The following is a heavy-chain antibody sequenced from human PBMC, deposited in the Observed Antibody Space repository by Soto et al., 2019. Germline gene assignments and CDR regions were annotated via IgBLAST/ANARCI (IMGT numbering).Heavy chain of an antibody. CDR2: IYHSGST. V-gene: IGHV4-30-2*01. CDR3: ARGAPVLAVAGTRAWYFDL. CDR1: GGSISSGGYS. J-gene: IGHJ2*01. Sequence: QLQLQESGSGLVKPSQTLSLTCAVSGGSISSGGYSWSWIRQPPGKGLEWIGYIYHSGSTYYNPSLKSRVTISVDRSKNQFSLKLSSVTAADTAVYYCARGAPVLAVAGTRAWYFDLWGRGTLVTVSS. D-gene: IGHD6-19*01.